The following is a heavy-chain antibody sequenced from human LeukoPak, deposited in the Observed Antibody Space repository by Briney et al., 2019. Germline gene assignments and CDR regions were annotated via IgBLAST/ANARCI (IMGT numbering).Heavy chain of an antibody. D-gene: IGHD1-26*01. CDR2: SSTSGDT. CDR1: GGSITSNY. J-gene: IGHJ6*04. Sequence: SETLSLTCAVSGGSITSNYWSWVRQPPGKGLEWIAYSSTSGDTVYNPSLKSRFTMSIDTSKNQFSLKVTSVTAADTAVYYCARHASGGTYPLDFWGKGTTVTVSS. CDR3: ARHASGGTYPLDF. V-gene: IGHV4-4*09.